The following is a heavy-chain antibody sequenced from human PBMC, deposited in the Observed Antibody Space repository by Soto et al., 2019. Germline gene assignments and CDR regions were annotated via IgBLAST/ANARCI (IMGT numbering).Heavy chain of an antibody. J-gene: IGHJ6*03. V-gene: IGHV3-9*01. CDR2: ISWNSGSI. CDR1: GFTFGGYA. CDR3: AKDMGDYDFWSGYLAHYYYYYYMDV. Sequence: PGGSLRLSCAASGFTFGGYAMRWVRQAPGQGLEWVSAISWNSGSIGYADSVKGRFTISRDNAKNSLYLQMNSLRAEDTALYYCAKDMGDYDFWSGYLAHYYYYYYMDVWAKGTTVTVSS. D-gene: IGHD3-3*01.